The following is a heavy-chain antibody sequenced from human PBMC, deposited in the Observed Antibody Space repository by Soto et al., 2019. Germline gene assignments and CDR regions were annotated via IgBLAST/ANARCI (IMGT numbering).Heavy chain of an antibody. J-gene: IGHJ4*02. CDR3: TRTGYMYGYDY. Sequence: GGSLRLSCAASGFTFCSNWMHWVRQAPGKGLMWVSRINTDGSNTAYADSVKGRFTISRDNAKNTLYLQMNSLRAEDTAVYYCTRTGYMYGYDYWGQGALVTVSS. CDR1: GFTFCSNW. V-gene: IGHV3-74*01. D-gene: IGHD5-18*01. CDR2: INTDGSNT.